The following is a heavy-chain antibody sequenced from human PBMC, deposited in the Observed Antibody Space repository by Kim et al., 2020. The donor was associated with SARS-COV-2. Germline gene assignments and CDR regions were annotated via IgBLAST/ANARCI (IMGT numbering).Heavy chain of an antibody. CDR2: ISYDGSNK. CDR3: ARSSSGSYSGGFDY. J-gene: IGHJ4*02. Sequence: GGSLRLSCAVSGFTFSSYAMYWVRQAPGKGLEWVAVISYDGSNKYYADSVKGRFTISRDNSKNTLYLQMNSLRAEDTVVYYCARSSSGSYSGGFDYWGQGTLVTVSS. V-gene: IGHV3-30*04. D-gene: IGHD1-26*01. CDR1: GFTFSSYA.